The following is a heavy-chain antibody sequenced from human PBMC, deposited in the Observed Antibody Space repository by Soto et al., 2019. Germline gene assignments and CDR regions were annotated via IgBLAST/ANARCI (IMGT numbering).Heavy chain of an antibody. D-gene: IGHD1-26*01. CDR1: GGSISSSSYY. V-gene: IGHV4-39*07. J-gene: IGHJ4*02. Sequence: SETLSLTCTVSGGSISSSSYYWGWIRQPPGKGLEWIGSIYYSGGTYYNPSLKSRVTISVDTSKNQFSLKMSSVTAADTAVYYCASEMYSGSYSDYWGQGTLVTVSS. CDR3: ASEMYSGSYSDY. CDR2: IYYSGGT.